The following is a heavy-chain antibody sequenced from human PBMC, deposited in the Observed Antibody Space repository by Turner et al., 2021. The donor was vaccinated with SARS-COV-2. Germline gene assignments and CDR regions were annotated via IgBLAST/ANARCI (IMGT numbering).Heavy chain of an antibody. CDR1: GFTFSSYE. Sequence: EVQLVESGGGLVQPGGSLRLSCAASGFTFSSYEMNWVRQAPGKGLEWVSYIGSRGRTIYYADSVKGRFTISRDNAKNSLYLQMNSLRAEDTAVYYCARVARGNSGWYYFDYWGQGTQVTVSS. V-gene: IGHV3-48*03. CDR3: ARVARGNSGWYYFDY. J-gene: IGHJ4*02. D-gene: IGHD6-19*01. CDR2: IGSRGRTI.